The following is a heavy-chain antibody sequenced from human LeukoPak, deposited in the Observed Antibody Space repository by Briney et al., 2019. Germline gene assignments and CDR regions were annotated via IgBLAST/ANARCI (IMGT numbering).Heavy chain of an antibody. D-gene: IGHD3-3*01. CDR1: GFTFSSYN. V-gene: IGHV3-48*01. CDR3: ASLSSWTYYDFWSGWFDP. CDR2: ISSSSSTI. J-gene: IGHJ5*02. Sequence: PGGSLRLSCAASGFTFSSYNMNWVRQAPGKGLEWVSYISSSSSTIYYADSVKGRFTISRDNAKSSLYLQMNSLRAEDTAVYYCASLSSWTYYDFWSGWFDPWGQGTLVTVSS.